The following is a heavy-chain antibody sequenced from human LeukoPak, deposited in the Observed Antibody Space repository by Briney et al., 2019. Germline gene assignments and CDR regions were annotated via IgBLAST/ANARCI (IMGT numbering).Heavy chain of an antibody. Sequence: SETLSLTCAVSGGSISSGGYSWSWIRQPPGKGLEWIGYIYTSGSTNYNPSLKSRVTISVDTSKNQFSLKLSSVTAADTAVYYCARLVVGAHPNFDYWGQGTLVTVSS. D-gene: IGHD1-26*01. CDR1: GGSISSGGYS. V-gene: IGHV4-30-2*01. CDR3: ARLVVGAHPNFDY. J-gene: IGHJ4*02. CDR2: IYTSGST.